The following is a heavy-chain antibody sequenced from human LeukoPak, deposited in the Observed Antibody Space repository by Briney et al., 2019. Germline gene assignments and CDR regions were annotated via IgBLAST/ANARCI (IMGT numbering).Heavy chain of an antibody. CDR2: IYPSGST. D-gene: IGHD6-6*01. V-gene: IGHV4-38-2*01. Sequence: SETLSLTCAVSGYSISSGYYWGWMRQPPGKGLEWIGRIYPSGSTYYSPCLKSRVTISVDTSKNQFSLKLSSVTAADTAVYYCARVQYSSSSGYGYYYYYYMDVWGKGTTVTVSS. CDR1: GYSISSGYY. CDR3: ARVQYSSSSGYGYYYYYYMDV. J-gene: IGHJ6*03.